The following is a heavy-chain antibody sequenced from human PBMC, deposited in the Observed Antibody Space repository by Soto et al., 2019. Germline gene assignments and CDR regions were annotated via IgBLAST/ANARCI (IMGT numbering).Heavy chain of an antibody. V-gene: IGHV3-13*01. D-gene: IGHD1-20*01. Sequence: GGSLRLSCGASGFTFRSSDMPWVRQTTGKGLEWISAIGTAGETYYPGSVKGRFTISRETAKNSLYLQINSLRAGDTAVYYCARDKDNCTNFYNYGMDDWGPGTTVTVSS. CDR1: GFTFRSSD. CDR3: ARDKDNCTNFYNYGMDD. J-gene: IGHJ6*02. CDR2: IGTAGET.